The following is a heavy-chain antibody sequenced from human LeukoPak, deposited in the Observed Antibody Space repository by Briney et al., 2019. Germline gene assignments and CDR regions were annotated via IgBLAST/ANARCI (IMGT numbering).Heavy chain of an antibody. Sequence: ASVKVSCKASGYTFTGYYMHWVRQAPGQGLEWMGIINPSGGSTSYAQKFQGRVTMTRDTSTSTVYMELSSLRSEDTAVYYCARGRYCSSTSCQRRYGMDVWGQGTTVTVSS. J-gene: IGHJ6*02. D-gene: IGHD2-2*01. CDR2: INPSGGST. V-gene: IGHV1-46*01. CDR3: ARGRYCSSTSCQRRYGMDV. CDR1: GYTFTGYY.